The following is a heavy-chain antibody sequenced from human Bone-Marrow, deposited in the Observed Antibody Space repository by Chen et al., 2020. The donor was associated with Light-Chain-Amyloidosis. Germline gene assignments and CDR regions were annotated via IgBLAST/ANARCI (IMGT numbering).Heavy chain of an antibody. CDR2: INPNSGGT. D-gene: IGHD3-3*01. J-gene: IGHJ6*02. Sequence: QVQLVQSGAEVKKPGASVKVSCKASGYTFTGYYMHWVRQAPGQGLEWMGSINPNSGGTNYAQKFQGRVTMTRETSISTAYMGLSRLRSDDTAVYYCAREKSGPYYYYGMDGWGQGTTVTVSS. V-gene: IGHV1-2*02. CDR3: AREKSGPYYYYGMDG. CDR1: GYTFTGYY.